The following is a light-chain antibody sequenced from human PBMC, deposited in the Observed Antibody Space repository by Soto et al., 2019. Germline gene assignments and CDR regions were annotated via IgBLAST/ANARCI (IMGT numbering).Light chain of an antibody. Sequence: DIQMTQSPSSLSASIGDSVTITCRASQTIIGYLNWYQQKPGKAPRLLINAASNLQSGVPSRFRCSGSETDFTLTITSLQPEDFATYYCQQSYTTPRTFGQGTKVDI. CDR2: AAS. CDR3: QQSYTTPRT. CDR1: QTIIGY. J-gene: IGKJ1*01. V-gene: IGKV1-39*01.